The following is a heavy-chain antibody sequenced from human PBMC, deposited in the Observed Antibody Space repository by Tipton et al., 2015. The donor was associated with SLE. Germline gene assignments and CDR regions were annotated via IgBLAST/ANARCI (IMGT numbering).Heavy chain of an antibody. CDR2: ISYSGST. CDR3: ARHSLRGYSGYDRPYFDY. J-gene: IGHJ4*02. D-gene: IGHD5-12*01. Sequence: TLSLTCTVSGGSISSYYWSWIRQPPGKGLELIGYISYSGSTNYNPSLKSRITISADTSKNQVSLKVTSVTAADTAVYYCARHSLRGYSGYDRPYFDYWGQGTLVTVSS. CDR1: GGSISSYY. V-gene: IGHV4-59*08.